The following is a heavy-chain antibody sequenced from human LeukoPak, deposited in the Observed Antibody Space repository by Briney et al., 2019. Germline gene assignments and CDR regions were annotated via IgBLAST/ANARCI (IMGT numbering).Heavy chain of an antibody. CDR2: IYYSGST. D-gene: IGHD2-15*01. CDR3: PRVEVGTGYPFDY. J-gene: IGHJ4*02. V-gene: IGHV4-39*07. Sequence: SETLSLTCTVSGGSISNGDYYWGWIRQPPGKGLEWIGSIYYSGSTYYNPSLKSRVTISVYTSKNQFSLKLNSVTAADTAVYYCPRVEVGTGYPFDYWGQGTLVTVS. CDR1: GGSISNGDYY.